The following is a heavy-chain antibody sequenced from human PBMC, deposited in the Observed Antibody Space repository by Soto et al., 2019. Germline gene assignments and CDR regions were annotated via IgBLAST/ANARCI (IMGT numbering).Heavy chain of an antibody. V-gene: IGHV4-61*01. CDR3: ARVGSSGWYGGVDY. D-gene: IGHD6-19*01. Sequence: QVQLQESGPGLVKPSETLSLTCTVSGGSVSSGSYYWSWIRQPPGKGLEWIGYIYYSGSTNYNPSLKSRVTISVDTSKNQFSLKLSSVTAADTAVYYCARVGSSGWYGGVDYWGQGTLVTVSS. CDR1: GGSVSSGSYY. CDR2: IYYSGST. J-gene: IGHJ4*02.